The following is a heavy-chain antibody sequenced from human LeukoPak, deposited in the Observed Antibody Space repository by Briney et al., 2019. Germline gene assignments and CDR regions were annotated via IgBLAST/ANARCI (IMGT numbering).Heavy chain of an antibody. Sequence: GGSLRLSCAASGFTFSSYSMNWVRQAPGKGLEWVSSISSSSSYIYYADSVKGRFTISRDNSKNTLYLQMNSLRAEDTAVYYCARDSADDLQHWGQGTLVTVSS. CDR1: GFTFSSYS. CDR3: ARDSADDLQH. CDR2: ISSSSSYI. J-gene: IGHJ1*01. D-gene: IGHD3-10*01. V-gene: IGHV3-21*04.